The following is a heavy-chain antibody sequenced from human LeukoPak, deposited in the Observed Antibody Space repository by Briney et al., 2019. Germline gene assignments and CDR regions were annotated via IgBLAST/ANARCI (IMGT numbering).Heavy chain of an antibody. V-gene: IGHV3-48*01. Sequence: GGSLRLSCAASGFTFSSYAMSWVRQAPGKGLEWVSYISSSSSTIYYADSVKGRFTISRDNAKNSLYLQMNSLRAEDTAVYYCAKEGLLGLVLGEGYFDYWGQGTLVTVSS. CDR1: GFTFSSYA. CDR3: AKEGLLGLVLGEGYFDY. J-gene: IGHJ4*02. CDR2: ISSSSSTI. D-gene: IGHD6-19*01.